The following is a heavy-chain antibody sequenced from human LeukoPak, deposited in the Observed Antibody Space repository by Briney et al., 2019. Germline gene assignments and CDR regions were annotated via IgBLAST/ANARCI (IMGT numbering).Heavy chain of an antibody. V-gene: IGHV4-34*01. CDR2: INHSGST. CDR1: GGSFSGYY. J-gene: IGHJ4*02. CDR3: ARRQYDFWSGYYSYYFDY. D-gene: IGHD3-3*01. Sequence: SETLSLTCAVYGGSFSGYYWSWIRQPPGKGLEWIGEINHSGSTNYNPSLKSRVTISVDTSKNQFSLKLSSVTAADTAMYYCARRQYDFWSGYYSYYFDYWGQGTLVTVSS.